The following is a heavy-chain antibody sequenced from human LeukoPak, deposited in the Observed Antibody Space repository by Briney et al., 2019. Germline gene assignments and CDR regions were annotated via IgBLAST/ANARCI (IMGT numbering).Heavy chain of an antibody. V-gene: IGHV3-23*01. CDR3: AKADTYYYAPGSSFEY. Sequence: PGGSLRLSCAASGFTFSSYAMSWVRQAPGKGLEWVSAISGSGGSTYYAESVKGRFTISRDNSKTTIYLQMSSLRADDTAVYYCAKADTYYYAPGSSFEYWGQGTLVTVSS. CDR2: ISGSGGST. J-gene: IGHJ4*02. CDR1: GFTFSSYA. D-gene: IGHD3-10*01.